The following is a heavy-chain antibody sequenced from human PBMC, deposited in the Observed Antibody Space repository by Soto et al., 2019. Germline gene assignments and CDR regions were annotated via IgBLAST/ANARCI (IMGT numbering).Heavy chain of an antibody. CDR2: ISSSSGTI. V-gene: IGHV3-48*02. CDR3: ARADNTTPDY. Sequence: QAGGSLRLSCAVSGFTFRSYNMNWVRQAPGKGLEWVSYISSSSGTIYYRDSVKGRFTISRDNAKKSLYLQMHSLRDEDTAVYYCARADNTTPDYWGQGTLVTAPQ. D-gene: IGHD1-26*01. CDR1: GFTFRSYN. J-gene: IGHJ4*02.